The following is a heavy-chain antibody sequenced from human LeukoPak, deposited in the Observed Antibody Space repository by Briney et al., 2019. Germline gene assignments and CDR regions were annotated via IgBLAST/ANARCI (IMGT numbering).Heavy chain of an antibody. V-gene: IGHV3-15*01. D-gene: IGHD3-10*01. CDR1: GFTFTNAW. Sequence: PGGSLRLSCAASGFTFTNAWMSWVRQAPGKGLEWVGRIKSKGDGETTDYAAPVKGRFTMSRDDSKATLYLQMNSLKAEDTAVYYCTTDLGLTMIRGVIDYWGQGALVAVSS. J-gene: IGHJ4*02. CDR3: TTDLGLTMIRGVIDY. CDR2: IKSKGDGETT.